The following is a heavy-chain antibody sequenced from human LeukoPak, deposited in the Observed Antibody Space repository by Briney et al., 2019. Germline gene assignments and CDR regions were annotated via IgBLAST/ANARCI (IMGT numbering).Heavy chain of an antibody. D-gene: IGHD5-18*01. V-gene: IGHV3-7*03. CDR1: GFTFSSYW. J-gene: IGHJ4*02. Sequence: GGSLRLSCAASGFTFSSYWMSWVRQAPGKGLEWVANIKQDGSEKYYVDSVKGRFTISRDNAKNSLYLQMNSLRAEDTAVYYCARDGGGYSYGYSDYWGQGTLVTVS. CDR3: ARDGGGYSYGYSDY. CDR2: IKQDGSEK.